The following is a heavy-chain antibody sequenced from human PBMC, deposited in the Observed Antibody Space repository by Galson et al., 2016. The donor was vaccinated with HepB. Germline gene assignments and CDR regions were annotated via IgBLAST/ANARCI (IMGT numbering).Heavy chain of an antibody. CDR1: GFPFSTYG. D-gene: IGHD6-19*01. CDR2: ISGSGGSI. Sequence: SLRLSCAASGFPFSTYGMSWVRQAPEKGLEWVSGISGSGGSIYSADSVKGRFTISRDNSKNTLYLQMNSLRADDTAVYYCAKKSLVAGTATYVFDNWGQGTLVTVSS. J-gene: IGHJ4*02. CDR3: AKKSLVAGTATYVFDN. V-gene: IGHV3-23*01.